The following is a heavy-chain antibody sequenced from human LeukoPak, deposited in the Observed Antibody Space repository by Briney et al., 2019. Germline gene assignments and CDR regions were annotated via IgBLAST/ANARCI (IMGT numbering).Heavy chain of an antibody. Sequence: GGSLRLSCAASGFTVSSNYMSWVRQAPGKGLEWVSVIYSGGSTYYADSVKGRFTISRDNSKNTLYLQMNSLRAEDTAVYYCARDRGEAAAALGTTTTYHYYYGMDVWGQGTTVTVSS. V-gene: IGHV3-66*01. D-gene: IGHD6-13*01. CDR2: IYSGGST. J-gene: IGHJ6*02. CDR3: ARDRGEAAAALGTTTTYHYYYGMDV. CDR1: GFTVSSNY.